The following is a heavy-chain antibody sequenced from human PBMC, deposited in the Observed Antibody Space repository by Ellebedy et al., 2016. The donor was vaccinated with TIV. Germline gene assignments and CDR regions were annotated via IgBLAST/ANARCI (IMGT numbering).Heavy chain of an antibody. V-gene: IGHV3-69-1*01. D-gene: IGHD2-15*01. Sequence: GESLKISXAASGFTFWNHWMQWLRQAPGKGLEWVSYISPSGDTYYADSVKGRFTISRDNAKNSLYLQMNSLRGEDTAVYYCASGHGHSWSPFDYWGQGTLVTVSS. CDR1: GFTFWNHW. J-gene: IGHJ4*02. CDR3: ASGHGHSWSPFDY. CDR2: ISPSGDT.